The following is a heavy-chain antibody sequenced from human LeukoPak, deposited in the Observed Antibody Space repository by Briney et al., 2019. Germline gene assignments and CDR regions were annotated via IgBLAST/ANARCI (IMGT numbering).Heavy chain of an antibody. CDR3: AKNVRRTLQSLDPYPMHSYYTMDA. Sequence: PGGSLRLSCAASGFTFNNYAMTWVRQAPGRGLEWVSVISDRGDRMFYGDSVQGRFTISRDNSNNTLFLHMNNVRVGDTAVYYCAKNVRRTLQSLDPYPMHSYYTMDAWGQGTTVTVSS. V-gene: IGHV3-23*01. D-gene: IGHD2-2*01. CDR2: ISDRGDRM. CDR1: GFTFNNYA. J-gene: IGHJ6*02.